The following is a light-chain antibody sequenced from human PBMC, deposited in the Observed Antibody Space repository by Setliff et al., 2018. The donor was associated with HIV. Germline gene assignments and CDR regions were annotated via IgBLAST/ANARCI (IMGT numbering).Light chain of an antibody. V-gene: IGLV2-14*03. J-gene: IGLJ1*01. CDR1: SSDVGSYDY. CDR2: DVS. Sequence: QSVLTQPASVSGSPGQSITISCTGTSSDVGSYDYVSWYQQHPATAPKLVIFDVSNRPSGISRRFSGSKSGNTASLTISGLQAEDEADYYCSSYSSTSTLSVFGTGTKVTVL. CDR3: SSYSSTSTLSV.